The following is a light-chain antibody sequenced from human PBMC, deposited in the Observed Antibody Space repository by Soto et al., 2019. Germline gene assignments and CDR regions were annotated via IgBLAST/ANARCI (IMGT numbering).Light chain of an antibody. Sequence: EIVMTQSPATLSVSPGERATLSCRASQSVSRNLAWCQQKPGQAPRLLIYGASTRATGIPARCSGSGSGTEFTLTISSLQSEDFAVYYCQKYNNWPLTFGGGTKVDIK. CDR3: QKYNNWPLT. V-gene: IGKV3-15*01. CDR1: QSVSRN. CDR2: GAS. J-gene: IGKJ4*01.